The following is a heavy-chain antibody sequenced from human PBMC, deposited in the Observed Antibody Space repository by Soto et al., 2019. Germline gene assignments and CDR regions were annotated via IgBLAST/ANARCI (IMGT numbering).Heavy chain of an antibody. D-gene: IGHD5-18*01. CDR1: GGSIRSGGYY. V-gene: IGHV4-31*01. CDR2: IYYSGST. J-gene: IGHJ6*02. Sequence: QVQLQESGPGLVKPSQTLSLTCTVSGGSIRSGGYYWRWVRQSPRRGLEWVGKIYYSGSTYYNPCIKSLLTRSVDPSNNQFSLNLSSVTAADTAVYYCARDRLMATAGTARHYFGLDVWGQGTTVTVSS. CDR3: ARDRLMATAGTARHYFGLDV.